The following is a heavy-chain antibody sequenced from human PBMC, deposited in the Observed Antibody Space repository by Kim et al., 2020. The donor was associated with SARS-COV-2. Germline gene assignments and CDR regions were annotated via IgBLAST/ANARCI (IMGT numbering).Heavy chain of an antibody. D-gene: IGHD4-17*01. CDR3: TRHYGDYSY. V-gene: IGHV3-73*01. CDR2: IRSKANSYAT. Sequence: GGSLRLSCAASGFTVKGSAMPWVRQASGKGLEWVGRIRSKANSYATAYAASVKGRFTIARDDSKNTAYLQMNSLKTEDTSVYYCTRHYGDYSYWGQGTLV. CDR1: GFTVKGSA. J-gene: IGHJ4*02.